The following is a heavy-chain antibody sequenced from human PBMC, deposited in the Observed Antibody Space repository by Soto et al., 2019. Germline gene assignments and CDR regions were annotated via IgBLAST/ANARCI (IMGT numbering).Heavy chain of an antibody. Sequence: QVQLVQSGAEVKKPGASVKVSCKASGYTFTSYGISWVRQAPGQGLEWMGWISAYNGNTNYAQKLQCRVTMTTDTSTSTAYMELRSLRSDDTAVYYCARIASLDIVVVVAATPRSLDAFDIWGQGTMVTVSS. CDR1: GYTFTSYG. V-gene: IGHV1-18*01. J-gene: IGHJ3*02. CDR3: ARIASLDIVVVVAATPRSLDAFDI. CDR2: ISAYNGNT. D-gene: IGHD2-15*01.